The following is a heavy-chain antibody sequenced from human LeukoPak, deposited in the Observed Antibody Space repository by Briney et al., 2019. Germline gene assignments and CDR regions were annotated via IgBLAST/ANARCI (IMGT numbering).Heavy chain of an antibody. J-gene: IGHJ6*02. Sequence: GRSLRLSCAASGFTFSSYAMHWVRQAPGKGLEWVAVISYDGSNKYYADSVKGRFTISRDNSKNTLYLQMNSLRAEDTAVYYCARAVDTAMAYYYYGMDVWGQGTTVTVSS. CDR1: GFTFSSYA. CDR3: ARAVDTAMAYYYYGMDV. V-gene: IGHV3-30-3*01. CDR2: ISYDGSNK. D-gene: IGHD5-18*01.